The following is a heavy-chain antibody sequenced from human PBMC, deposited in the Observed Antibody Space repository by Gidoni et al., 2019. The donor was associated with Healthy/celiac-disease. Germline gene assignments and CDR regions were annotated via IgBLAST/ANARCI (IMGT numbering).Heavy chain of an antibody. Sequence: QVQLQESGPGLVKPSQTLSLTCTVSGGSISSGGYYWSWIRQHPGKGLEWIGYIYYSGSTYYNPSLKSRITISEDTSKNQFSLKLSTVTAADTAVYYCAREYPLAHGYGMDVWGQGTTVTVSS. CDR2: IYYSGST. J-gene: IGHJ6*02. V-gene: IGHV4-31*03. CDR1: GGSISSGGYY. CDR3: AREYPLAHGYGMDV.